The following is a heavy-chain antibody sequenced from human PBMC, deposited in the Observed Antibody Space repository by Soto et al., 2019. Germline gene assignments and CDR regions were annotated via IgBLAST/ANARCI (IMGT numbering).Heavy chain of an antibody. CDR2: INAGNGNT. Sequence: QVQLVQSGAEVKKPGASVKVSCKASGYTFTSYAMHWVRQAPGQRLEWMGWINAGNGNTKYSQKFQGRVTITRDTSASTAYMELSSLRSEDTAVYYWARVQLVTLFDYWGQGTLVTVSS. D-gene: IGHD6-13*01. J-gene: IGHJ4*02. V-gene: IGHV1-3*01. CDR1: GYTFTSYA. CDR3: ARVQLVTLFDY.